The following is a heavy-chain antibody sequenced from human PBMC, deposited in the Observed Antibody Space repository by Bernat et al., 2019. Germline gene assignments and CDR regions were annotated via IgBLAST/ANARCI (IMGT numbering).Heavy chain of an antibody. CDR2: INSDGSST. Sequence: EVQLVESGGGLVQPGGSLRLSCAASGFTFSSYWMHWVRQGQGKGLVWVSRINSDGSSTSYADSVKGRFTISRDNAKNTLYLQMSSLRAEDTAVYYCARVLWSGHYYMDVWVKGTTVTVSS. CDR1: GFTFSSYW. J-gene: IGHJ6*03. V-gene: IGHV3-74*01. CDR3: ARVLWSGHYYMDV. D-gene: IGHD3-3*01.